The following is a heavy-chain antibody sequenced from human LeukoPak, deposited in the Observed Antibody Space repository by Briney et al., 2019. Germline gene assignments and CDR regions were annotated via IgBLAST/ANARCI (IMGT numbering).Heavy chain of an antibody. Sequence: SVKVSCKASGGTFSSYAISWVRQAPGQGLEWMGGIIPIFGTANYAQKFQGRVTITADESTSTAYMELSSLRSEDTAVYYCARVSAYDSSGYDYYYYMDVWGKGTTVTVSS. D-gene: IGHD3-22*01. CDR2: IIPIFGTA. J-gene: IGHJ6*03. V-gene: IGHV1-69*01. CDR3: ARVSAYDSSGYDYYYYMDV. CDR1: GGTFSSYA.